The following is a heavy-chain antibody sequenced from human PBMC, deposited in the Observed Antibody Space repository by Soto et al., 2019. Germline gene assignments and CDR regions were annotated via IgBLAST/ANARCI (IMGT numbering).Heavy chain of an antibody. CDR2: IYYSGST. CDR1: GGSISSGDYY. D-gene: IGHD3-3*01. CDR3: ARDPLLYDFWVEGYGMDV. V-gene: IGHV4-30-4*01. Sequence: SETLSLTCTVSGGSISSGDYYWSWIRQPPGKGLEWIGYIYYSGSTYYNPSLKSRVTISVDTSKNQFSLKLSSVTAADTAVYYCARDPLLYDFWVEGYGMDVWGQGTTVTVSS. J-gene: IGHJ6*02.